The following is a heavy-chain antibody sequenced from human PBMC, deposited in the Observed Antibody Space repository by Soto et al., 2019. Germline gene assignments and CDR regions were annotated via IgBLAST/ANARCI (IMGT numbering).Heavy chain of an antibody. D-gene: IGHD2-2*01. CDR3: ATGRHPCSSTTCSRWFDP. Sequence: EVQLVQSGAEVKKPGESLKISCKGSGYSFVSYWIAWVRQKPGKGLEWMGTIYPADSDTRCSPSFQGQVTISVDLSIRTAYLQWSSLRASDTAMYFCATGRHPCSSTTCSRWFDPWGQGTLVTVSS. CDR1: GYSFVSYW. J-gene: IGHJ5*02. V-gene: IGHV5-51*03. CDR2: IYPADSDT.